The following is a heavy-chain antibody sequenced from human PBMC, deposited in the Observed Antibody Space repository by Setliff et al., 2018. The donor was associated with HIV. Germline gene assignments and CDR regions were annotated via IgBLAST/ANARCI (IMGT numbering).Heavy chain of an antibody. CDR3: AKGRALDY. V-gene: IGHV3-7*01. CDR1: GFSFSNFW. J-gene: IGHJ4*02. Sequence: GGSLRLSCAASGFSFSNFWINWVRQAPGKGLEWVANIKQDGSEKYYVESVKGRFTISRDNSKNTLYLQMNSLRAEDTAVYYCAKGRALDYWGQGTLVTVSS. CDR2: IKQDGSEK.